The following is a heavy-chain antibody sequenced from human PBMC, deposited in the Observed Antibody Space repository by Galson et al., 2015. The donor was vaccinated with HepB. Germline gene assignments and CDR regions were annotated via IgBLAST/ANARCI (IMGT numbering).Heavy chain of an antibody. V-gene: IGHV3-23*01. J-gene: IGHJ4*02. Sequence: SLRLSCAASGFTFSSYAMGWVRQAPGKGLEYVSAMSGSTGDTYYADSVKGRFTISRDNSKNTLYLQMNSLRAEDTAVYYCAKRGPGYCSSTTCYKSFDYWGQGTQVTVSS. CDR3: AKRGPGYCSSTTCYKSFDY. CDR1: GFTFSSYA. D-gene: IGHD2-2*02. CDR2: MSGSTGDT.